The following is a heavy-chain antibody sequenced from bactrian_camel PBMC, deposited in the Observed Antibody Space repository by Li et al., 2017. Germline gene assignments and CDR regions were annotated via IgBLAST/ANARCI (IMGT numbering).Heavy chain of an antibody. J-gene: IGHJ4*01. CDR2: ISSLGATK. Sequence: VQLVESGGGSVQAGGSLRLSCAASGYTYNCMGWFRQAPGKGLEWVSQISSLGATKRYADSVNGRFTISRDNAKNMMYLQMNSLKPEDTAVYYCVRHDTSTDTYSQPESQGTQVTVS. V-gene: IGHV3S42*01. CDR1: GYTYNC. D-gene: IGHD1*01.